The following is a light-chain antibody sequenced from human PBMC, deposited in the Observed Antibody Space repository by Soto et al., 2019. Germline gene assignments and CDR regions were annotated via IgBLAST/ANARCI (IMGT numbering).Light chain of an antibody. J-gene: IGKJ2*01. CDR1: QSVSSSY. Sequence: EIVLTHSPGTLSLSPGERATLSCRASQSVSSSYLAWYQQKPGQAPRLLIYAASSRATGIPDRFSGSGSGTDFTLTISRLEPEDIAVYYCQQYSSSLPYTFGQGTKLEIK. CDR2: AAS. V-gene: IGKV3-20*01. CDR3: QQYSSSLPYT.